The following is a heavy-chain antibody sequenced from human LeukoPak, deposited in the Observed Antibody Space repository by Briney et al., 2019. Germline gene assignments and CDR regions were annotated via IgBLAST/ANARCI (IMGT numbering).Heavy chain of an antibody. CDR3: ARGYYDILTGLTVGRGTSENWFDP. J-gene: IGHJ5*02. V-gene: IGHV1-3*01. Sequence: ASVKVSCKASRYTFTSYAMHWVRQAPGQRLEWMGWINAGNGSTKYSQKFQGRVTITRDTSASTAYMELSSLRSEDTAVYYYARGYYDILTGLTVGRGTSENWFDPWGQGTLVTVSS. CDR1: RYTFTSYA. CDR2: INAGNGST. D-gene: IGHD3-9*01.